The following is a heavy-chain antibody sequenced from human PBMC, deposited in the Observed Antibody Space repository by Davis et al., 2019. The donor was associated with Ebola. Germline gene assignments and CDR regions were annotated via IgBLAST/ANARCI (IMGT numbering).Heavy chain of an antibody. V-gene: IGHV3-30*02. J-gene: IGHJ4*02. D-gene: IGHD2-21*02. CDR1: GFTFSISG. CDR3: ARDSDDYCFDY. CDR2: VRSHGSDD. Sequence: GESLKISCAASGFTFSISGMHWVRQAPGRGLEWVAFVRSHGSDDHYADSVKGRFTISRDNSKNTLYLQMNSLRPEDTAVYYCARDSDDYCFDYWGQGTLVTVSS.